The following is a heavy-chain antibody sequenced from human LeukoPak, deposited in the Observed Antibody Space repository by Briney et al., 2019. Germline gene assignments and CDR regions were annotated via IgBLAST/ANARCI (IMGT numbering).Heavy chain of an antibody. CDR2: IYYSGST. Sequence: SETLSLTCTVSGGSISSGGYYWSWIRQHPGKGLEWIGYIYYSGSTYYNPSLKSRVTISVDTSKNQFSLKLSSVTAADTAVYYCARDSGDYYDSSGYYYNWFDPWGQGTLVTVSS. V-gene: IGHV4-31*03. J-gene: IGHJ5*02. CDR1: GGSISSGGYY. CDR3: ARDSGDYYDSSGYYYNWFDP. D-gene: IGHD3-22*01.